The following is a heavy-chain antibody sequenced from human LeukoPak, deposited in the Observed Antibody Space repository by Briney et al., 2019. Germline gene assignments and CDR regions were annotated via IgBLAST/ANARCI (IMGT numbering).Heavy chain of an antibody. J-gene: IGHJ4*02. V-gene: IGHV3-48*03. Sequence: GGSLRLSCAASGFTFSSYEMNWVRQAPGKGLEGVSYINSSGSTIYYADSVKGRFTSSRDNAKNTLYLQMKRLRVEDTAVYYCARGDYFFDYWGQGTLVTVSS. CDR3: ARGDYFFDY. CDR2: INSSGSTI. D-gene: IGHD3/OR15-3a*01. CDR1: GFTFSSYE.